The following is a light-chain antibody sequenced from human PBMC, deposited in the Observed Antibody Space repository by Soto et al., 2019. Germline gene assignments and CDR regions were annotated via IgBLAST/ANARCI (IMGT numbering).Light chain of an antibody. CDR1: SNDIGGYNY. J-gene: IGLJ3*02. CDR3: SSYTNTVALEV. CDR2: DVT. Sequence: QSALTQPASVSGSPGQSITISCTGTSNDIGGYNYVSWYQHHPGKVPRLIIYDVTSRPSGISDRFSGSKSGNTASLTVSGLQAEDEAHYYCSSYTNTVALEVFGGGTKVTVL. V-gene: IGLV2-14*03.